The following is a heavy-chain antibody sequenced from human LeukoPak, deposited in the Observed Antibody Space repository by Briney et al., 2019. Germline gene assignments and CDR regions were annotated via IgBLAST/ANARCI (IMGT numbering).Heavy chain of an antibody. Sequence: GGSLRLSCAASGFTFSTHAMSWVRQAPGKGLEWVSTISGSGDSIYYADSVKGRFTISRDNSKNTLYLQMNSLRAEDTALYHCARGTSRYYYYGMDVWGQGITVTVSS. J-gene: IGHJ6*02. V-gene: IGHV3-23*01. CDR1: GFTFSTHA. CDR3: ARGTSRYYYYGMDV. CDR2: ISGSGDSI. D-gene: IGHD3-9*01.